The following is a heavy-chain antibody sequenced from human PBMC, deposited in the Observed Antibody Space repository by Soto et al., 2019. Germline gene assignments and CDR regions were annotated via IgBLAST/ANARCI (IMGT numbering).Heavy chain of an antibody. Sequence: GASVKVSCKVSGYTLTELSMHWVRQAPGRGLEWMGGFDPEDGETIYAQKFQGRVTMTEDTSTDTAYMELSSLRSEDTAVYYCAVIVATLGIWNNWFDPWGQGTLVTVSS. CDR1: GYTLTELS. J-gene: IGHJ5*02. D-gene: IGHD5-12*01. V-gene: IGHV1-24*01. CDR2: FDPEDGET. CDR3: AVIVATLGIWNNWFDP.